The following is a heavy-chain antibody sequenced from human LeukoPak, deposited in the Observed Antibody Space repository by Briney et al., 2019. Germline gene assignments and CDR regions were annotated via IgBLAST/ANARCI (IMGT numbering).Heavy chain of an antibody. V-gene: IGHV1-18*01. CDR1: GYTFSSYG. D-gene: IGHD3-9*01. CDR2: IRGDNGDT. Sequence: ASAKVSCKTSGYTFSSYGITWVRQAPGQGLEWVGWIRGDNGDTNYGKKLQGRVTMTTDTSTSTAYMELRSLGSDETAVYYCARVGLLTGYYFFDYWGQGTLVTVSS. CDR3: ARVGLLTGYYFFDY. J-gene: IGHJ4*02.